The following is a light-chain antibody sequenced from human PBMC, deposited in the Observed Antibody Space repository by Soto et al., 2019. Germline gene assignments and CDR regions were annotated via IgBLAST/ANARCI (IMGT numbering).Light chain of an antibody. CDR3: SSFASSNTWV. J-gene: IGLJ3*02. CDR1: SSDVGAYNY. Sequence: QSALTQPPSASGSPGQSVTISCTGTSSDVGAYNYVSWYQQHAGKAPKLVIYEVTKRPSGVPDRFSCSKSANTASLTVSGLQAEDEADYSCSSFASSNTWVFGGGTKLTVL. V-gene: IGLV2-8*01. CDR2: EVT.